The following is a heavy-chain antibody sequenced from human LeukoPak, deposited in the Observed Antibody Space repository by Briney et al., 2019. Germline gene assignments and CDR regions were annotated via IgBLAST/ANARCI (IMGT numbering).Heavy chain of an antibody. J-gene: IGHJ6*04. CDR2: FDPEDGET. V-gene: IGHV1-24*01. CDR1: GYTLTELS. Sequence: VSVKVSCKVSGYTLTELSMHWVRQAPGKGLEWMGDFDPEDGETLYAQKFQGRVTMTEDTSTDTAYMELSSLRSEDTAVYYCATADASVVRGVISGMDVWGKGTTVTVSS. CDR3: ATADASVVRGVISGMDV. D-gene: IGHD3-10*01.